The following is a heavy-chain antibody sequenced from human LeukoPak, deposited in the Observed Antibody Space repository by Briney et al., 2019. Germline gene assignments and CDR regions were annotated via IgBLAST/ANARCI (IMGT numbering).Heavy chain of an antibody. CDR1: GFTFSSYW. V-gene: IGHV3-7*03. D-gene: IGHD1-7*01. Sequence: GVSLRLSCAASGFTFSSYWMSRVRQAPGKGLEWVANIRQDGSEKYYVDSVKGRFTISRDNAKNSLYLQMNSLRAEDTAVYYCAKLPDFDYWGQGTLVTVSS. CDR2: IRQDGSEK. J-gene: IGHJ4*02. CDR3: AKLPDFDY.